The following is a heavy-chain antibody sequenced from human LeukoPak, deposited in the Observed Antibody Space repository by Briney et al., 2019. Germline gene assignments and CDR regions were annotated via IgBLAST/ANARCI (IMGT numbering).Heavy chain of an antibody. V-gene: IGHV3-64D*06. J-gene: IGHJ4*02. Sequence: GGSLRLSCSASGFTFSSYAMHWVRQAPGKGPEYVSAISSNGGSTYYADSVKGRFTISRDNSKNTLYLQMSSLRAEDTAVYYCVKGGGLLWFGELSRGYFDYWGQGTLVTVSS. CDR1: GFTFSSYA. CDR2: ISSNGGST. CDR3: VKGGGLLWFGELSRGYFDY. D-gene: IGHD3-10*01.